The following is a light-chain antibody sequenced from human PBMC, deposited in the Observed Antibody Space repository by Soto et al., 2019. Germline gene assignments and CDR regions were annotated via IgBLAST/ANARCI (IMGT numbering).Light chain of an antibody. Sequence: DIQMTQSPSSLSAFLGDRVTITCRASQGISDDLVWYQQKPGKVPKLLIYAASTLQSGVPPRFSGTGSGTDFTLTISSLQPEDVATYYCQHHYSAPFTFGPGTKVEIK. CDR1: QGISDD. J-gene: IGKJ3*01. V-gene: IGKV1-27*01. CDR2: AAS. CDR3: QHHYSAPFT.